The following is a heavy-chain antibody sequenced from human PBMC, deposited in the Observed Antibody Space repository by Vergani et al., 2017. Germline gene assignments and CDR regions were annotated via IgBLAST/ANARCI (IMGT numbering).Heavy chain of an antibody. V-gene: IGHV1-24*01. Sequence: QVQLVQSGAEVKKPGASVKVSCKVSGYTLTELSMHWVRQAPGKGLEWMGGFDPEDGETIYAQKFQGRVTMTEDTSTDPAYMELSSLRSEDTAVYYCATGDEGPPFSGSYFAFDIWGQGTMVTVSS. J-gene: IGHJ3*02. D-gene: IGHD3-10*01. CDR2: FDPEDGET. CDR1: GYTLTELS. CDR3: ATGDEGPPFSGSYFAFDI.